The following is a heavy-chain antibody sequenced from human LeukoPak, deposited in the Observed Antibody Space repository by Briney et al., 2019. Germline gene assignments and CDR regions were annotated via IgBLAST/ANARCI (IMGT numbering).Heavy chain of an antibody. J-gene: IGHJ4*02. D-gene: IGHD4-17*01. CDR2: VSDSGTMT. Sequence: GGSLRLSCAASGFTFGNYAMNWVRQAPGKGLEWVSGVSDSGTMTYYARSVKGRFTISRDNSKNTLYLQMNSLRAEDTAIYYCAKYSRYDYVGQIDYWGQGTLVTVSS. CDR1: GFTFGNYA. V-gene: IGHV3-23*01. CDR3: AKYSRYDYVGQIDY.